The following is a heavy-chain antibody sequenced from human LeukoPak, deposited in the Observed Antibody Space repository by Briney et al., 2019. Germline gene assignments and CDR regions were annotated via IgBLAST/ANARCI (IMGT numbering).Heavy chain of an antibody. D-gene: IGHD3-10*01. CDR2: IWYDGSNR. CDR3: AIETYEGSGMDV. Sequence: PGRSLRLSCATSGITLSNNGMHWVRQAPGKGLEWVAVIWYDGSNRYYADSVKGRFTISRDNSKNTLYLQMNSLRAEDTAVYYCAIETYEGSGMDVWGQGTTVTVSS. V-gene: IGHV3-33*01. CDR1: GITLSNNG. J-gene: IGHJ6*02.